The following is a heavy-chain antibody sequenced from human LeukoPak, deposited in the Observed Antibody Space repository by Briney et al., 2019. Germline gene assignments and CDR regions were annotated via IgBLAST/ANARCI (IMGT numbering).Heavy chain of an antibody. CDR2: INPNSGGT. CDR3: ARGWQINSSGGFVDP. D-gene: IGHD6-6*01. V-gene: IGHV1-2*02. J-gene: IGHJ5*02. CDR1: GYTFTAYY. Sequence: ASVKVSCKPSGYTFTAYYMHWVRQAPGQGLEWMGLINPNSGGTKFGQKFQGRVTMTTDTSITTAYMELSRLSSDDTAVYYCARGWQINSSGGFVDPWGQGTLVTVSS.